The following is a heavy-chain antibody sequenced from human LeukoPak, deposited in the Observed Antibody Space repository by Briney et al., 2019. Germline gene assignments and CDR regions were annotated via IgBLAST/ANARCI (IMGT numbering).Heavy chain of an antibody. CDR2: ISYDGSNK. V-gene: IGHV3-30*18. D-gene: IGHD2-2*01. CDR1: EFTFNGYG. J-gene: IGHJ5*02. CDR3: AKDRTKYCSSTSCKDWFDP. Sequence: GGSLRLSCVASEFTFNGYGMHWVRQAPGKGLEWVAVISYDGSNKYYADFVKGRFTISRDSSKNTLYLQMNSLRAEDTAVYYCAKDRTKYCSSTSCKDWFDPWGQGTLVTVSS.